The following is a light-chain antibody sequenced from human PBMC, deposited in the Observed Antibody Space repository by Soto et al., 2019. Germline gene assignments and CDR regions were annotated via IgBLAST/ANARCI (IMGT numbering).Light chain of an antibody. Sequence: QSALTQPPSASGSPGQSVTISCTGMSSDVGGYNYVSWYQQHPGKAPKLMIYKVSKRPSGVPDRFSGSKSGNTASLTVSGLQAEDEADYYCSSYAGANSVVFGGGTKVTVL. CDR2: KVS. V-gene: IGLV2-8*01. J-gene: IGLJ2*01. CDR1: SSDVGGYNY. CDR3: SSYAGANSVV.